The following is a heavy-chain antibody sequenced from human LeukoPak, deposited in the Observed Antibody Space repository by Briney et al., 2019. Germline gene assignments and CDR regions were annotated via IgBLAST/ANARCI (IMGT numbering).Heavy chain of an antibody. V-gene: IGHV3-7*01. Sequence: GGSLRLSCAASGFTFSNYWMSWARQVPGKGLEWMANIRQDGSEQQYVDSVKGRFTISRDNAKNSVYLQMNSLRAEDTAVYCCVSIRRSESFWYWGQGSLVAVSS. J-gene: IGHJ1*01. D-gene: IGHD3-3*01. CDR3: VSIRRSESFWY. CDR1: GFTFSNYW. CDR2: IRQDGSEQ.